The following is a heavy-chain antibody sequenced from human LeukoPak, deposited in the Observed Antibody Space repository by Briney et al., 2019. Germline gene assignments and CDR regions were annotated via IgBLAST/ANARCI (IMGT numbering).Heavy chain of an antibody. V-gene: IGHV3-21*01. CDR3: ASVAFDI. J-gene: IGHJ3*02. CDR1: GFTFSSYA. CDR2: ISSSSSYI. Sequence: GGSLRLSCAASGFTFSSYAMNWVRQAPGKGLEWVSSISSSSSYIYYADSVKGRLTISRDNAKNSLYLQMNSLRAEDTAVYYCASVAFDIWGQGTMVTVSS.